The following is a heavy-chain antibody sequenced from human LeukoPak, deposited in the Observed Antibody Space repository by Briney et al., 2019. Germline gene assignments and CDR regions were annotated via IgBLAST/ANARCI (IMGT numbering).Heavy chain of an antibody. CDR1: GYTFTSYG. CDR3: ARGKYYYDNSGYYFPFDY. CDR2: ISAYNGNT. D-gene: IGHD3-22*01. V-gene: IGHV1-18*01. Sequence: ASVKVSCKASGYTFTSYGISWVRQAPGQGLEWMGWISAYNGNTNYAQKLQGRVTMTTDTSTSTAYMELRSLKSDDTAVYYCARGKYYYDNSGYYFPFDYWGLGTLITVSS. J-gene: IGHJ4*02.